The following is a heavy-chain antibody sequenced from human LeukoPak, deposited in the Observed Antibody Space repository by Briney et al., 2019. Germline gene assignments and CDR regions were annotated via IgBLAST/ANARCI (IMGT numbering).Heavy chain of an antibody. V-gene: IGHV3-64D*06. CDR1: GFTFSSYA. CDR2: ISSNGGST. Sequence: SGGALRVSCSASGFTFSSYAMHWVRQAPGKRLEYVSAISSNGGSTYYADSVKGRFTISRDNSKNTLYLQMSSLRAEDTAVYYCVKFEQLAYYFDYWGQGTLVTVSS. D-gene: IGHD6-13*01. CDR3: VKFEQLAYYFDY. J-gene: IGHJ4*02.